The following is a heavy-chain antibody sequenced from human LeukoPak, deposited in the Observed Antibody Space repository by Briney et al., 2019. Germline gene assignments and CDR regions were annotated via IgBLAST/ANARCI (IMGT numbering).Heavy chain of an antibody. J-gene: IGHJ6*03. CDR2: INNDRSST. Sequence: GGSLRLSCAASGFTFSSYRMHWVRQAPGKGLVWVSHINNDRSSTSYADSVKGRFTISRDNAKNTLYLQMNSLRAEDTAVYYCARDHLSSGSAPDYYYYYYMDVWGKGTTVTISS. D-gene: IGHD6-19*01. V-gene: IGHV3-74*01. CDR3: ARDHLSSGSAPDYYYYYYMDV. CDR1: GFTFSSYR.